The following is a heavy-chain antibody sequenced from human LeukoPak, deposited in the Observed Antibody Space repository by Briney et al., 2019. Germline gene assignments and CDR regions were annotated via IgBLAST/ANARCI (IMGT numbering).Heavy chain of an antibody. V-gene: IGHV4-4*07. D-gene: IGHD3-10*01. Sequence: PSETLSLTCTVSGGSMSSYYWSWIRQPAGKELEWIGRISTSGSTNYNPSLKSRVTISVDTSKNQFSLKLNSVTAADTAVYYCARVPVDYYASGTYSSDTFDIWGQGTMVTVSS. CDR3: ARVPVDYYASGTYSSDTFDI. CDR1: GGSMSSYY. CDR2: ISTSGST. J-gene: IGHJ3*02.